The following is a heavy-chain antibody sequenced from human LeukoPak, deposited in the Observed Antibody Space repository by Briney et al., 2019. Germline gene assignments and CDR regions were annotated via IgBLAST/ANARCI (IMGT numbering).Heavy chain of an antibody. CDR3: ARDLRRWRGSGSYFDY. V-gene: IGHV3-30*03. CDR1: GFSFTMYG. CDR2: ISTDGNNE. D-gene: IGHD6-19*01. Sequence: PGGSLRLSCAASGFSFTMYGIHWVRQAPGKGLEWVAVISTDGNNEYYANSVKGRFTISRDNSKNTLYLQMNSLRAEDTAVYYCARDLRRWRGSGSYFDYWGQGTLVTVSS. J-gene: IGHJ4*02.